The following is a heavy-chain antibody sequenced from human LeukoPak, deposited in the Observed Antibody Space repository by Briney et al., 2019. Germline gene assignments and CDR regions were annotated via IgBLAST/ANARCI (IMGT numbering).Heavy chain of an antibody. J-gene: IGHJ4*02. CDR2: ISGSGGST. D-gene: IGHD3-10*01. V-gene: IGHV3-23*01. Sequence: GGSLRLSCAASGFIFSDHYIDWVRQAPGKGLEWVSAISGSGGSTYYADSVKGRFTISRDNSKNTLYLQMNSLRAEDTAVYYCARAGVYWGQGTLVTVSS. CDR1: GFIFSDHY. CDR3: ARAGVY.